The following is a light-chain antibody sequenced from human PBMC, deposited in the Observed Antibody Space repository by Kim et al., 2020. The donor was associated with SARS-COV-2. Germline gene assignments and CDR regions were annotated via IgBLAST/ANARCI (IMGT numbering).Light chain of an antibody. J-gene: IGLJ3*02. CDR2: GKN. CDR3: NSRDNSGDHVV. CDR1: SLRSYY. V-gene: IGLV3-19*01. Sequence: ALGETVRFTCQGDSLRSYYASWYQQKPGQATILVIYGKNNRPSGIPDRFSGSSSGNTASLTVTGAQAVDEADYYCNSRDNSGDHVVFGGGTQLTVL.